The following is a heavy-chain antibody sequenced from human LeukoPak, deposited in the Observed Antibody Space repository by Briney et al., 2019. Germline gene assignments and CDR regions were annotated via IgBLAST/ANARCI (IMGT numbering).Heavy chain of an antibody. D-gene: IGHD6-19*01. V-gene: IGHV3-20*04. CDR3: ARDIAVAANYFDY. Sequence: PGGALRLSCAASGFTFDDYGMSGVGQAPGKGLEGVSGINWNGGSTVYADSVKGRFTISRDNAKNSLYLQMNSLRAEDTALYYCARDIAVAANYFDYWGQGTLVTVSS. CDR1: GFTFDDYG. J-gene: IGHJ4*02. CDR2: INWNGGST.